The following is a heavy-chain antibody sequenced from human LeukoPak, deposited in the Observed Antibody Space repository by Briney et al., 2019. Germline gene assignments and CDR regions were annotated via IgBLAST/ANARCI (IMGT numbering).Heavy chain of an antibody. CDR2: ISSSGSTI. J-gene: IGHJ6*02. V-gene: IGHV3-48*03. CDR1: GFTFSSYE. Sequence: GSLRLSCAASGFTFSSYEMNWVRQAPGKGLEWVSYISSSGSTIYYADSVKGRFTISRDNAKNSLYLQMNSLRAEDTAVYYCARERQQLGYYYGMDVWGQGTTVTVSS. CDR3: ARERQQLGYYYGMDV. D-gene: IGHD6-13*01.